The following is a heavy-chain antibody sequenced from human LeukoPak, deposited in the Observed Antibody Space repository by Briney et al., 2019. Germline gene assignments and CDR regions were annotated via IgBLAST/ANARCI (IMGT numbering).Heavy chain of an antibody. V-gene: IGHV3-21*01. Sequence: GGSLRLSCAASGFTFSSYSMNWVRQAPGKGLEWVSSISSSSSYIYYADSVKGRFTISRDNAKNSLYLQMSSLRAEDTAVYYCARGGFRPRPHNWFDPWGQGTLVTVSS. CDR3: ARGGFRPRPHNWFDP. CDR2: ISSSSSYI. CDR1: GFTFSSYS. J-gene: IGHJ5*02.